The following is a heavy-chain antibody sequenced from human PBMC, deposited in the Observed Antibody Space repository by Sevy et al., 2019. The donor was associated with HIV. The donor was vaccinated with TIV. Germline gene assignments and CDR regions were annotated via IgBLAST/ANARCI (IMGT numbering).Heavy chain of an antibody. V-gene: IGHV1-2*02. CDR1: GYTFTGYY. Sequence: ASVKVSCKASGYTFTGYYMHWVRQAPGQGLEWMGWINPNSGGTNYAQKFQGRVTMTRDTSISTDYMELSRLRSDDTAVYYCARACITMVRGVISAFGYWGQGTLVTVSS. CDR3: ARACITMVRGVISAFGY. J-gene: IGHJ4*02. D-gene: IGHD3-10*01. CDR2: INPNSGGT.